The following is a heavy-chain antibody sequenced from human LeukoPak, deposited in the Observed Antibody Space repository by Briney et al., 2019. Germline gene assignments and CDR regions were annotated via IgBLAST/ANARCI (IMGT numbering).Heavy chain of an antibody. J-gene: IGHJ4*02. D-gene: IGHD2-2*01. CDR1: GGSFSGYY. CDR2: INHSGST. CDR3: ARSHPAAMDY. V-gene: IGHV4-34*01. Sequence: KPSETLSLTCAVYGGSFSGYYWSWIRQPPGKGLEWIGEINHSGSTNYNPSLKSRVTISVDTSKNQFSLKLSSVTAADTAVYYRARSHPAAMDYWGQGTLVTVSS.